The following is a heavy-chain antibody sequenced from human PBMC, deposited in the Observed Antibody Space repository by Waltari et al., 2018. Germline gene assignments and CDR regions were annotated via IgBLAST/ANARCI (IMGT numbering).Heavy chain of an antibody. D-gene: IGHD6-13*01. V-gene: IGHV5-51*01. Sequence: EVQLVQSGAEVKKPGESLKISCKGSGYSFTSYWIGWVRQMPGKGLEWMGIFYLGDSDTRDSPSFQGQVPISADKSISTAYLQCSSLKASDTAMYYCARQGQQLVGWFDPWGQGTLVTVSS. J-gene: IGHJ5*02. CDR2: FYLGDSDT. CDR3: ARQGQQLVGWFDP. CDR1: GYSFTSYW.